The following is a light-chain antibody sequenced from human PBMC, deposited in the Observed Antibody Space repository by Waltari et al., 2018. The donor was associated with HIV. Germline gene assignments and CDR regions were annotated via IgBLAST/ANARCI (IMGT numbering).Light chain of an antibody. V-gene: IGKV1-39*01. Sequence: DIQMTQSPSSLSTSLGDRVTITCRASQSINNYLNWYQQKPGRAPKLLIYAATTLQRGVPSRFTGSGSGTDFSLTISSLQPEDVAVYYCQQSDTTPWTFGQGTKVDLK. CDR2: AAT. CDR1: QSINNY. CDR3: QQSDTTPWT. J-gene: IGKJ1*01.